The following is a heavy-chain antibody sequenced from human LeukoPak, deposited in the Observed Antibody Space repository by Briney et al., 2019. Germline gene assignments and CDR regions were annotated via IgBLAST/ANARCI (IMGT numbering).Heavy chain of an antibody. J-gene: IGHJ4*02. V-gene: IGHV4-38-2*02. D-gene: IGHD5-18*01. Sequence: SETLSLTCTVSGYSISSGYYWGWIRPPPGKGLEWIGTIYHSGSAYYNPSLKSRVTMSVDTSKNQFSLNLSSVTAADTALYYCARHTGGYTYGLVYWGQGTLVTVSS. CDR3: ARHTGGYTYGLVY. CDR1: GYSISSGYY. CDR2: IYHSGSA.